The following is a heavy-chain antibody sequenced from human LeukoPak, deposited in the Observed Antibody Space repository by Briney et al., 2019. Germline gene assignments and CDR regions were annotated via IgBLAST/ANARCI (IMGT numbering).Heavy chain of an antibody. CDR3: ARGTRYCTNGVCYTGDYFDY. J-gene: IGHJ4*02. D-gene: IGHD2-8*01. Sequence: ASAKVSCKASGYTFTSYDINWVRQATGQGLEWMGWMNPNSGNTGYAQKFQGRVTMTRNTSISTAYMELSSLRSEDTAVHYCARGTRYCTNGVCYTGDYFDYWGQGTLVTVSS. CDR2: MNPNSGNT. V-gene: IGHV1-8*01. CDR1: GYTFTSYD.